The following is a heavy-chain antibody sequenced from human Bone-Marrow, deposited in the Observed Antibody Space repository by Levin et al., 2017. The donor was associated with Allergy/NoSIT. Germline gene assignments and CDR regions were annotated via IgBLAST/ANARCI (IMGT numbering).Heavy chain of an antibody. CDR2: IKQDGSEK. J-gene: IGHJ5*02. D-gene: IGHD2-2*01. Sequence: GESLKISCAASGFTFSSYWMSWVRQAPGKGLEWVANIKQDGSEKYYVDSVKGRFTISRDNAKNSLYLQMNSLRAEDTAVYYCARDRSSTSCYGVLVQNWFDPWGQGTLVTVSS. CDR3: ARDRSSTSCYGVLVQNWFDP. V-gene: IGHV3-7*03. CDR1: GFTFSSYW.